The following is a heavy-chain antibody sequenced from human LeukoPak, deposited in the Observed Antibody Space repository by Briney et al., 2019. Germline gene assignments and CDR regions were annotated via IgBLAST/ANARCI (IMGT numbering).Heavy chain of an antibody. CDR2: ISNDGSNK. V-gene: IGHV3-30*18. J-gene: IGHJ4*02. CDR1: GFTFSFYG. D-gene: IGHD1-26*01. CDR3: TKKRPSDSGDTWAFET. Sequence: GRSLRLSCAASGFTFSFYGMHWVRQAPGKGLEWVAIISNDGSNKYYADSVKGRFTISRDNFRNTLYLEMNSLRAEDTAVYYCTKKRPSDSGDTWAFETWGPGTPGTVSP.